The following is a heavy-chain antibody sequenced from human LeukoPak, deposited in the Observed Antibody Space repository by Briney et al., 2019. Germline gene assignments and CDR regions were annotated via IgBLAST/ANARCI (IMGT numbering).Heavy chain of an antibody. J-gene: IGHJ4*02. D-gene: IGHD2-2*01. V-gene: IGHV4-30-4*01. Sequence: SQTLSLTCTVSGGSISSGDYYWSWIRQPPGKGLEWIGYIYYSGSTKYNPSLKSRVTISVDTSKNQFSLKLTSVTAADTAVYYCARLGIGVVPSAMLGDYYFDYWGQGTLVTVSS. CDR2: IYYSGST. CDR3: ARLGIGVVPSAMLGDYYFDY. CDR1: GGSISSGDYY.